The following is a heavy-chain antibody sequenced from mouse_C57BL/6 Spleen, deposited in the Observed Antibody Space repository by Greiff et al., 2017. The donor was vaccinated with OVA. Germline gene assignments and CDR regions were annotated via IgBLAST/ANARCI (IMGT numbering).Heavy chain of an antibody. J-gene: IGHJ3*01. CDR1: GYTFTSYW. CDR3: ARWDYDDGFAY. D-gene: IGHD2-4*01. Sequence: QVQLQQSGAELVRPGSSVKLSCKASGYTFTSYWMHWVKQRPIQGLEWIGNIDPSDSETHYNQKFKDKATLTVDKSSSTAYMQLSSLTSEDSAVYYCARWDYDDGFAYWGQGTLVTVSA. V-gene: IGHV1-52*01. CDR2: IDPSDSET.